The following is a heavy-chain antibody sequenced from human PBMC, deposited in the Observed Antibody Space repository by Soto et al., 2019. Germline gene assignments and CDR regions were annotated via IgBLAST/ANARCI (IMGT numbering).Heavy chain of an antibody. J-gene: IGHJ4*02. Sequence: EVQLLESGGGLVQPGGSLRLSCVASGFSFGTYGMTWVRQAPGKGLEWVSSISDDSSSTYYTDSVKGRFTISRDNSKNTRYLQMNSLRAEDTAVYFCAKRVLYSSSSPHLDSWGQGTLLTVSS. CDR1: GFSFGTYG. CDR2: ISDDSSST. D-gene: IGHD6-6*01. V-gene: IGHV3-23*01. CDR3: AKRVLYSSSSPHLDS.